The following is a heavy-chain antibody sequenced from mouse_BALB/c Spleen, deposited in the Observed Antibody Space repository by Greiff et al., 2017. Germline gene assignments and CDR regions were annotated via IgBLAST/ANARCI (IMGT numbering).Heavy chain of an antibody. CDR3: ARFYYGNYSWFAY. V-gene: IGHV1-54*03. CDR2: INPGSGGT. J-gene: IGHJ3*01. CDR1: GYAFTNYL. Sequence: VQLQQSGAELVRPGTSVKVSCKASGYAFTNYLIEWVKQRPGQGLEWIGVINPGSGGTNYNEKFKGKATLTADKSSSTAYMQLSSLTSDDSAVYFCARFYYGNYSWFAYWGQGTLVTVSA. D-gene: IGHD2-1*01.